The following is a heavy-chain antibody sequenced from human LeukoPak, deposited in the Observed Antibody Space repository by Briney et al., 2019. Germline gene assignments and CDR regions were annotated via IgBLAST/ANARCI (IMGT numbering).Heavy chain of an antibody. CDR1: GASFSSDTYY. CDR2: IYGSGST. J-gene: IGHJ4*02. CDR3: VANGEY. Sequence: PSETLSLTCTVSGASFSSDTYYWDWMRQPPGKGLEWIGYIYGSGSTDYHPSLKSRVTISVDSSLNHLFLKLTSVTPTDTAVYYCVANGEYWAQGTRVTVSS. V-gene: IGHV4-61*03.